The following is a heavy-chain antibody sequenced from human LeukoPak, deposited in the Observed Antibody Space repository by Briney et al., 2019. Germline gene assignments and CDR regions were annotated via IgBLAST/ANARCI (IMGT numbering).Heavy chain of an antibody. CDR2: IYYSGST. Sequence: PSETLSLTCTVSGGSISSGGYYWSWIRQHPGKGLEWIGYIYYSGSTYYNPSLKSRVTISVDTSKNQFSLKLSSVTAADTAVYYCARVEGGSSIFDYRGQGTLVTVSS. J-gene: IGHJ4*02. D-gene: IGHD1-26*01. CDR1: GGSISSGGYY. CDR3: ARVEGGSSIFDY. V-gene: IGHV4-31*03.